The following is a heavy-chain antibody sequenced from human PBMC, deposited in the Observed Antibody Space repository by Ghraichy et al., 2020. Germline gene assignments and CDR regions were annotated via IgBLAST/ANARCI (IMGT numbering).Heavy chain of an antibody. V-gene: IGHV3-30*18. J-gene: IGHJ3*02. D-gene: IGHD3-22*01. CDR2: KSYDGSNT. CDR3: AKGYYATRGYYETDFFDI. Sequence: GGSLRLSCAASGFSFSSHGIYWVRQAPGKGLEWVAVKSYDGSNTYYADSVKGRFTVSRDNSKNTLYLQMNDLRAEDTALYYCAKGYYATRGYYETDFFDIWGHGTMVIFSS. CDR1: GFSFSSHG.